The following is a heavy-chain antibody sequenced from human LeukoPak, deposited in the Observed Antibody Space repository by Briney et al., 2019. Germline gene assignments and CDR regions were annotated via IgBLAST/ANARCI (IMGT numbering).Heavy chain of an antibody. CDR1: GFTFSSYG. V-gene: IGHV4-38-2*01. CDR2: IYYSGST. D-gene: IGHD6-13*01. J-gene: IGHJ5*02. CDR3: ASGGGDSSSWTNWFDP. Sequence: GSLRLSCAASGFTFSSYGMSWVRQPPGKGLEWIGSIYYSGSTYYNPSLKSRVTISVDTSKNQFSLKLSSVTAADTAVYYCASGGGDSSSWTNWFDPWGQGTLVTVSS.